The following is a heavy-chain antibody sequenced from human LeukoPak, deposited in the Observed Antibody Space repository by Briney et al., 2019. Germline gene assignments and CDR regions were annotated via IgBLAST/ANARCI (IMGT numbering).Heavy chain of an antibody. CDR1: GFTFSSYS. D-gene: IGHD1-26*01. CDR3: AKVGATTPFDY. J-gene: IGHJ4*02. V-gene: IGHV3-21*01. Sequence: GGSLRLSCAAFGFTFSSYSMNWVRQAPGKGLEWVSSISSSSSYIYYADSVKGRFTISRDNAKNSLYLQMNSLRAEDTAVYYCAKVGATTPFDYWGQGTLVTVSS. CDR2: ISSSSSYI.